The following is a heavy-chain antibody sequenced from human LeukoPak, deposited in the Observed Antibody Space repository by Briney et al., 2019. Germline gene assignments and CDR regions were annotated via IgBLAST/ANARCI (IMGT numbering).Heavy chain of an antibody. J-gene: IGHJ6*03. CDR1: GFTFGDYA. Sequence: GSLRLSCTASGFTFGDYAMSWVRQAPGKGLEWVSAISGSGGSTYYADSVKGRFTISRDNSKNTLYLKMNSLRAEDTAVYYCAKLGSSGWYVEYYYMDVWGKGTTVTVSS. CDR2: ISGSGGST. CDR3: AKLGSSGWYVEYYYMDV. D-gene: IGHD6-13*01. V-gene: IGHV3-23*01.